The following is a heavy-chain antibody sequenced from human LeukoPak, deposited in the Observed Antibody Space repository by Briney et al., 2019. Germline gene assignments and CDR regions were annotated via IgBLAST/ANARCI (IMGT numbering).Heavy chain of an antibody. CDR1: GGSISSYY. CDR3: ARRVGYSSSWYYFDY. J-gene: IGHJ4*02. V-gene: IGHV4-4*09. D-gene: IGHD6-13*01. Sequence: SETLSLTCTVSGGSISSYYWSWIRQPPGKGLEWIGYIYTSGSTNYNPSLKSRVTISVDTSKNQFSLKLSSVTAADMAVYFCARRVGYSSSWYYFDYWGQGTLVTVSS. CDR2: IYTSGST.